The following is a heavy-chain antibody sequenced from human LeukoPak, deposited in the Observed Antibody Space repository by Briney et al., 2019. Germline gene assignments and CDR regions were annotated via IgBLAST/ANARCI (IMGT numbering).Heavy chain of an antibody. Sequence: PSETLSLTCTVSGGSISSSSYYWGWIRQPPGKGLEWIGSIYYSGSTYYNPSLKSRVTISVDTSKNQFSLKLSSVTAADTAVYYCVIAARFFFDYWGQGTLATVSS. CDR2: IYYSGST. D-gene: IGHD6-6*01. J-gene: IGHJ4*02. V-gene: IGHV4-39*01. CDR1: GGSISSSSYY. CDR3: VIAARFFFDY.